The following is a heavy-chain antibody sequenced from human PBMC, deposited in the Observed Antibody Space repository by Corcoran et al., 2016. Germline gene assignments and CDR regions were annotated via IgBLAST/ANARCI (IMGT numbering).Heavy chain of an antibody. J-gene: IGHJ3*02. Sequence: QVQLQESGPGLVKPSQTLSLTCTVSGGSISSGGYYWSWIRQHPGKGLEWIGYIYYSGSTYYNPSLKSRVTISVDTSKNQFSLKLSSVTAADTAVYYCVRDAVTYYYDSKDAFDIWGQGTMVTVSS. CDR1: GGSISSGGYY. CDR2: IYYSGST. D-gene: IGHD3-22*01. V-gene: IGHV4-31*03. CDR3: VRDAVTYYYDSKDAFDI.